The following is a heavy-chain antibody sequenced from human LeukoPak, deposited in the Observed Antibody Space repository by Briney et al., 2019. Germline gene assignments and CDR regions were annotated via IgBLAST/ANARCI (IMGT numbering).Heavy chain of an antibody. CDR1: GGSISSSSYY. V-gene: IGHV4-39*01. D-gene: IGHD6-6*01. Sequence: SETLSLTCTVSGGSISSSSYYWGWIRQPPGKGLEWIGSIYYSGSTYYNPSLKSRVTISVDTSKNQFSLKLSSVTAADTAVHYCPRAPVWQPENAFDIWGQGTMVTVSS. J-gene: IGHJ3*02. CDR2: IYYSGST. CDR3: PRAPVWQPENAFDI.